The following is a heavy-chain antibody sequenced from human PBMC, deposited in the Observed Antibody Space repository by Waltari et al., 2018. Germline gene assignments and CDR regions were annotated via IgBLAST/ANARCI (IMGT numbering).Heavy chain of an antibody. J-gene: IGHJ4*02. V-gene: IGHV3-49*04. CDR3: TRDRSADY. D-gene: IGHD3-16*02. CDR2: IRSKAYGGTT. Sequence: EVQLVESGGGLVQPGRSLRLSCTASGFPFGDYAMSWVRQAPGKGREWVGFIRSKAYGGTTEYAASVKGRFTISRDDSKSIAYLQMNSLKTEDTAVYYCTRDRSADYWGQGTLVTVSS. CDR1: GFPFGDYA.